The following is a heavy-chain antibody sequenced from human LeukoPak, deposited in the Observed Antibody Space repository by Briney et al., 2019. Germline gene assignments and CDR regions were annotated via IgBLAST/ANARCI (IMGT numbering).Heavy chain of an antibody. Sequence: SETLSLTCAVYGGSFSGYYRSWIRQPPGKGLEWVWEINHSGSTNYNPSLKNRVTISVDKSKNQSALKLISVPAADTAVYYCASSLWRPGWQLDVYYFDYWGQGTLVTVSS. D-gene: IGHD2-15*01. V-gene: IGHV4-34*01. J-gene: IGHJ4*02. CDR1: GGSFSGYY. CDR2: INHSGST. CDR3: ASSLWRPGWQLDVYYFDY.